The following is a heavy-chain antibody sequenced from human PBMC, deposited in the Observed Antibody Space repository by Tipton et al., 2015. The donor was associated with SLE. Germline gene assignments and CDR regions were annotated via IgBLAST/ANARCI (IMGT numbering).Heavy chain of an antibody. CDR2: ITHSSSAV. Sequence: SLRLSCVGSGFTFDFHKIDWVRQAPGKGLEWLSYITHSSSAVNYADSVKGRFTIPRDNAKNSLYLQMTSLRVEDSAVYYCARELRGVGGDASDVWGQGTVVTVAS. CDR1: GFTFDFHK. J-gene: IGHJ3*01. CDR3: ARELRGVGGDASDV. D-gene: IGHD3-3*01. V-gene: IGHV3-48*03.